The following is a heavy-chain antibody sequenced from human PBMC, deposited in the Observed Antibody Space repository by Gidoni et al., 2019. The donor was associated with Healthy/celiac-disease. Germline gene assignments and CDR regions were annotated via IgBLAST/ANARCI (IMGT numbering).Heavy chain of an antibody. CDR3: ARGGVVVNPSNWFDP. V-gene: IGHV5-51*01. Sequence: EVQLVQSGAEVKKPGESLKISCKGSGYSFTSYWIGWVRQMPGKGLGWMGIIYPGDSDTRYSSSVQGQVTISADKSISTAYLQWSSLKASDTAMYYCARGGVVVNPSNWFDPWGQGTLVTVSS. D-gene: IGHD2-15*01. CDR2: IYPGDSDT. J-gene: IGHJ5*02. CDR1: GYSFTSYW.